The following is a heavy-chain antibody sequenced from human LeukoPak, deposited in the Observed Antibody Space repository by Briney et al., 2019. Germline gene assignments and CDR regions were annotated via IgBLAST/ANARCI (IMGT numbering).Heavy chain of an antibody. CDR3: ARAGHCSGGSCYGDYYFDY. CDR1: GFTFSSYW. J-gene: IGHJ4*02. D-gene: IGHD2-15*01. Sequence: GGSLRLSCAASGFTFSSYWMSWVRQAPGKGLEWVANIKQDGSEKYYVDSVKGRFTISRDNAKNSLYLQMNSLRAEDTAVYYCARAGHCSGGSCYGDYYFDYWGQGTLVTVSS. V-gene: IGHV3-7*01. CDR2: IKQDGSEK.